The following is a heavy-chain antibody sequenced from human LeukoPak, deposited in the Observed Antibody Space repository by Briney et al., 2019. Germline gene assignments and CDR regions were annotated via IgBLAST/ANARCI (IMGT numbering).Heavy chain of an antibody. D-gene: IGHD3-10*01. J-gene: IGHJ6*03. CDR1: GFSVSSNY. V-gene: IGHV3-53*05. CDR3: AKVRRGVYYYMDV. CDR2: IYSDGTT. Sequence: GGSLRLSCAASGFSVSSNYTSWVRQTPGKGLEWVSVIYSDGTTYYEDSVKGRFTVSRDNSKNTLYLQMNSLRAEDTAVYYCAKVRRGVYYYMDVWGKGTTVTISS.